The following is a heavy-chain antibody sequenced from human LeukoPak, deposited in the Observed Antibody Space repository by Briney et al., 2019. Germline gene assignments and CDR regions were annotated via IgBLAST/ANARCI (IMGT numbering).Heavy chain of an antibody. CDR2: IYYTGNT. V-gene: IGHV4-39*01. CDR1: GVSISSSNSY. D-gene: IGHD3-22*01. CDR3: VRALSSGYRFDY. Sequence: PSETLSLTCTVSGVSISSSNSYWGWIRQPPGKGLEWIGSIYYTGNTYYNASLKSQVSISIDTSKNQFSLKLTSVTAADTAVYYCVRALSSGYRFDYWGQGTLVTVSS. J-gene: IGHJ4*02.